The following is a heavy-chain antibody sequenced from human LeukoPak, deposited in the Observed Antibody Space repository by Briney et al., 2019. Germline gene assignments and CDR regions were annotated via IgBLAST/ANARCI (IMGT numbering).Heavy chain of an antibody. V-gene: IGHV1-18*01. CDR2: ISAYNGNT. D-gene: IGHD3-22*01. CDR3: ARVRYYDSSGYCLDAFDI. CDR1: GYTFTSYG. J-gene: IGHJ3*02. Sequence: ASVKVSCKASGYTFTSYGISWVRQAPGQGLEWMGWISAYNGNTNYAQKLQGRVTMTTDTSTSTAYMELRSLRSDDTAVYYCARVRYYDSSGYCLDAFDIWGQGTMVTVSS.